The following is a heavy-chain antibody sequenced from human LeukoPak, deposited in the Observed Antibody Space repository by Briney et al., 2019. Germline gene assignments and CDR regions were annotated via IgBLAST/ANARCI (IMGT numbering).Heavy chain of an antibody. CDR1: GGSFSGYY. Sequence: SETLSLTCAVYGGSFSGYYWSWIRQPPGKGLEWIGEINHSGSTNYNPSLKSRVTISVDTSKKQFSLKLRSVTAADTAVYYCASDYGSGSYRFDYWGQGALVTVSS. V-gene: IGHV4-34*01. CDR3: ASDYGSGSYRFDY. D-gene: IGHD3-10*01. J-gene: IGHJ4*02. CDR2: INHSGST.